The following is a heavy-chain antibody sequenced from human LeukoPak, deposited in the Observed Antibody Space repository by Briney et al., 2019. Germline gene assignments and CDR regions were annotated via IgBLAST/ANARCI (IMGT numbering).Heavy chain of an antibody. Sequence: GGSLRLACAASGFTFSSYAMNCVRQAPGKGLECVSTIIGSGGFTYYADSVKGRFTLSRDNSKNTLYLQMNSLRAEDTAVYYCARGYCSGGSCYSVFWFDPWGQGTLVTVSS. J-gene: IGHJ5*02. CDR1: GFTFSSYA. D-gene: IGHD2-15*01. CDR3: ARGYCSGGSCYSVFWFDP. V-gene: IGHV3-23*01. CDR2: IIGSGGFT.